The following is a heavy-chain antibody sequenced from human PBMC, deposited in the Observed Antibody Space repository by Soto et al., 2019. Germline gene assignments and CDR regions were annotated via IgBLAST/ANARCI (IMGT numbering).Heavy chain of an antibody. J-gene: IGHJ6*02. CDR3: ARLVGAFYYYYGMDV. V-gene: IGHV5-51*01. Sequence: GESLKISCKGSGYSFTSYWIGWVRPMPGKGLEWMGIIYPGDSDTRYSPSFQGQVTISADKSISTAYLQWSSLKASDTAMYYCARLVGAFYYYYGMDVWGQRTTVTVSS. CDR2: IYPGDSDT. D-gene: IGHD1-26*01. CDR1: GYSFTSYW.